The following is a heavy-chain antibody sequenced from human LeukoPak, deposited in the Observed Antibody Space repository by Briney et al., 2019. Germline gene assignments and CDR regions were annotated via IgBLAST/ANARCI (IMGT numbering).Heavy chain of an antibody. CDR1: GYTFTGYY. CDR2: INPNSGGT. Sequence: GESLKISCKASGYTFTGYYMHWVRQAPGQGLEWMGRINPNSGGTNYAQKFQGRVTMTRDTSISTAYMELSRLRSDDTAVYYCARDPAGFDAFDIWGQGTLVTVSS. J-gene: IGHJ3*02. V-gene: IGHV1-2*06. CDR3: ARDPAGFDAFDI. D-gene: IGHD2-2*01.